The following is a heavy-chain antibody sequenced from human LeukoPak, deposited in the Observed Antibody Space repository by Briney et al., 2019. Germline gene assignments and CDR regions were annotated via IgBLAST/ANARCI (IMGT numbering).Heavy chain of an antibody. Sequence: KASETLSLTCAVYGGSFSGYYWSWIRQPPGKGLEWIGEINHSGSTNYNPSLKSRVTISVDTSKNQFSLKLSSVTAADTAVYYCASSQTRLGATILNWGQGTLVTVSS. CDR2: INHSGST. V-gene: IGHV4-34*01. D-gene: IGHD1-26*01. CDR1: GGSFSGYY. CDR3: ASSQTRLGATILN. J-gene: IGHJ4*02.